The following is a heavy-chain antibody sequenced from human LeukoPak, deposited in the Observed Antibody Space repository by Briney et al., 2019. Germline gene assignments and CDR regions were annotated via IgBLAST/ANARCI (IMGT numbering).Heavy chain of an antibody. Sequence: SETLSLTCTVSGGSISSGDYYWSWIRQPPGKGLEWIGYIYYSGSTYYNPSLKSRVTISIDTSKNQFSLKLSSVTAADTAVCYCARGSSDYWGQGTLVTVSS. CDR2: IYYSGST. J-gene: IGHJ4*02. D-gene: IGHD3-10*01. CDR3: ARGSSDY. V-gene: IGHV4-30-4*01. CDR1: GGSISSGDYY.